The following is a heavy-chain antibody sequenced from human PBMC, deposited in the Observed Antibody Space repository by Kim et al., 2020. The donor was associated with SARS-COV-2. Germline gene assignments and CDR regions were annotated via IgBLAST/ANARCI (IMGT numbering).Heavy chain of an antibody. Sequence: SETLSLTCTVSGGSITNYYGNWIRQPPGKGLEWIGQIHYTGSTNYNPSLKSRVTISVDTSKNQFSLKLSSVTAADTAVYYCARESYSSGCFDTWGQGTL. CDR2: IHYTGST. V-gene: IGHV4-59*13. CDR3: ARESYSSGCFDT. CDR1: GGSITNYY. J-gene: IGHJ5*02. D-gene: IGHD6-19*01.